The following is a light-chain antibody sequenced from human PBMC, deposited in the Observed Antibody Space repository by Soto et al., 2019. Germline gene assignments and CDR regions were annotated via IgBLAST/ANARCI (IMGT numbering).Light chain of an antibody. J-gene: IGLJ2*01. CDR1: SSNIGAGYD. Sequence: QSALTQPPSVSGAPGQRVTISCTGSSSNIGAGYDVHWYQQLPGTAPKLLIYANTNRPSGVPDRFSGSNSGTSASLAITGLQAEDEADYYCQSYDSSLSGSVVFGGGTKLTVL. V-gene: IGLV1-40*01. CDR2: ANT. CDR3: QSYDSSLSGSVV.